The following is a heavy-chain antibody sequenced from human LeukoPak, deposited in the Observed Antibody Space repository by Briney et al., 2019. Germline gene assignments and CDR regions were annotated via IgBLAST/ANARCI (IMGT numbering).Heavy chain of an antibody. Sequence: ASVKVSCKASGYTFTSYDINWVRQATGQGLEWMGWMNPNSGNTGYAQKLQGRVTMTRNTSISTAYMELSSLRSEDTAVYYCARRAIVVVPAALYYYYMDVWGKGTTVTVSS. J-gene: IGHJ6*03. CDR3: ARRAIVVVPAALYYYYMDV. D-gene: IGHD2-2*01. CDR1: GYTFTSYD. CDR2: MNPNSGNT. V-gene: IGHV1-8*01.